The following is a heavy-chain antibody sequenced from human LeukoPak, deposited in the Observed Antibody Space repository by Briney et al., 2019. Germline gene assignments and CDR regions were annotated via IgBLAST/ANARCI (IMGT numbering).Heavy chain of an antibody. D-gene: IGHD2-15*01. V-gene: IGHV3-23*01. CDR2: ISTGGGST. J-gene: IGHJ4*02. CDR3: AKDGVGGSCYD. Sequence: PGGSLRLSCAASGFTFSSYAMNWVRQAPGKGLEWVSGISTGGGSTYYADAVKGRFTISRDNSKNTLYLQMNSLRAEDTAVYYCAKDGVGGSCYDWGQGTLVTVSS. CDR1: GFTFSSYA.